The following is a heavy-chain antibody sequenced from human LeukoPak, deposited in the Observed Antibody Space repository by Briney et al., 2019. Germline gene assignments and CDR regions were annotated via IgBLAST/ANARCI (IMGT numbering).Heavy chain of an antibody. V-gene: IGHV4-39*07. J-gene: IGHJ5*02. CDR3: ARDSGQQLALRNWFDP. Sequence: PPETLSLTCTVSGVSISSSNSYWGWIRQPPGKGLEWIGSIYYSGSTYYNPSLKSRVTISVDTPKNQFSLKLSSVTAADTAVYYCARDSGQQLALRNWFDPWGQGTLVTVSS. D-gene: IGHD6-13*01. CDR2: IYYSGST. CDR1: GVSISSSNSY.